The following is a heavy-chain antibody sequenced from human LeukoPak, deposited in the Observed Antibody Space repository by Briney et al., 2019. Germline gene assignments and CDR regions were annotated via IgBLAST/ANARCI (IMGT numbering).Heavy chain of an antibody. CDR2: ISDTGGRI. D-gene: IGHD6-13*01. CDR1: GFIFNNYA. Sequence: GGSLRLSCTASGFIFNNYAMSWVRQAPGKGLEWVSTISDTGGRIDYVESVKGRFTISRDNSTNTLSLQMNSLRPEDTATYYCAKRTCIARRCYGNAFDIWGQGTVVTVSS. CDR3: AKRTCIARRCYGNAFDI. V-gene: IGHV3-23*01. J-gene: IGHJ3*02.